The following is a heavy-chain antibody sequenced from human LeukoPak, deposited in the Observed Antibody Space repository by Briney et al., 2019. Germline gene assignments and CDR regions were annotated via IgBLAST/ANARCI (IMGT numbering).Heavy chain of an antibody. CDR2: IYHSGST. V-gene: IGHV4-4*02. D-gene: IGHD6-13*01. Sequence: SETLSLTCAVSGGSISSSNWWSWVRQPPGKGLEWIGEIYHSGSTNYNPSLKSRVTISVDKSKNQFSLNLISVTAADTAVYYCARHDLVQQPRGPIGTIFDYWGQGTLVTVSS. CDR1: GGSISSSNW. CDR3: ARHDLVQQPRGPIGTIFDY. J-gene: IGHJ4*02.